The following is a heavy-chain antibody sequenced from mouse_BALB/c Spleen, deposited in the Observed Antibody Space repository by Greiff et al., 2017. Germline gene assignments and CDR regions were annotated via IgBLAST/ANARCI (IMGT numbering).Heavy chain of an antibody. Sequence: EVQLQESGPGLVKPSQSLSLTCSVTGYSITSGYYWNWIRQFPGNKLEWMGYISYDGSNNYNPSLKNRISITRDTSKNQFFLKLNSVTTEDTATYYCARGANYYGSSYGYWGQGTTLIVSS. J-gene: IGHJ2*01. D-gene: IGHD1-1*01. CDR3: ARGANYYGSSYGY. CDR1: GYSITSGYY. V-gene: IGHV3-6*02. CDR2: ISYDGSN.